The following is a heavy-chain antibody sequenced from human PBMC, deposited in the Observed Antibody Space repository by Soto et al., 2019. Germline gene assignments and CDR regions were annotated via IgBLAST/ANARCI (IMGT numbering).Heavy chain of an antibody. CDR2: INHVGGT. D-gene: IGHD3-16*02. CDR1: GGILSESS. J-gene: IGHJ5*02. V-gene: IGHV4-34*01. Sequence: AETLSLTCAVYGGILSESSWTWIRQPPGKGLEWIGEINHVGGTKYNPSLNSLVTMSVDTSQNQFSLRLISVAAADTALYFCVRIRYQLPSSVLWLDPWGQGTPVTVSS. CDR3: VRIRYQLPSSVLWLDP.